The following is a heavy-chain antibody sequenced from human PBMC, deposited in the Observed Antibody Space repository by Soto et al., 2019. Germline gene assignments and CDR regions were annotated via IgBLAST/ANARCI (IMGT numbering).Heavy chain of an antibody. CDR3: ARGTLGAEADPPDY. J-gene: IGHJ4*02. D-gene: IGHD6-13*01. CDR1: GFTFSSYG. V-gene: IGHV3-33*01. Sequence: QVQLVESGGGVVQPGRSLRLSCAASGFTFSSYGMHWVRQAPGKGLEWVAVIWYDGSNKYYADSVKCRFTISRDNSKNTLYLQMNSLRAEDTAVYYCARGTLGAEADPPDYCGQGTLVTVSS. CDR2: IWYDGSNK.